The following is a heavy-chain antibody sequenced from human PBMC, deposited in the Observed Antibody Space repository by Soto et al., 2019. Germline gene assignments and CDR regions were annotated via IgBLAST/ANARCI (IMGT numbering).Heavy chain of an antibody. CDR1: PVTLWSYS. D-gene: IGHD2-15*01. CDR3: ARYCNGGACYSASLDY. CDR2: ISYDGSKE. J-gene: IGHJ4*02. Sequence: PGGCLGLSCAASPVTLWSYSMHGVRQAPGKGLEWVTSISYDGSKESYADSVKGRFAVSRDNSKNTLYLQMNSPRPEDTAVYYCARYCNGGACYSASLDYWGQGTQVTVSS. V-gene: IGHV3-30*09.